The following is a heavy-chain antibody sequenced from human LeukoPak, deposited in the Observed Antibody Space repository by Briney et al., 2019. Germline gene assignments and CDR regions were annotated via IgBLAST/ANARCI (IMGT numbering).Heavy chain of an antibody. V-gene: IGHV3-33*01. Sequence: GGSLRLSCAASGFTFSSYGMHWVRQAPGKGLEWVAVIWYDGSNKYYADSVKGRFTISRDNSKNTLYLQMNSLRAEDTAVYYCARSSRSSGSPYYYYGMDVWGQGTTVTASS. D-gene: IGHD6-19*01. J-gene: IGHJ6*02. CDR2: IWYDGSNK. CDR1: GFTFSSYG. CDR3: ARSSRSSGSPYYYYGMDV.